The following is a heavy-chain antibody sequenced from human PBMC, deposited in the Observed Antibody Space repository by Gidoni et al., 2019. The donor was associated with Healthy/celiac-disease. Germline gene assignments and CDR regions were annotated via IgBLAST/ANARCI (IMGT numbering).Heavy chain of an antibody. CDR3: AKSHFKGIYSIVVVTPLEFDP. V-gene: IGHV3-23*01. Sequence: EVQLLESGGGLVQPGGSLRLSCAASGFTFSSSAMSWVRQAPGKGLEWVSAISGSGGSTYDADSVKGRFTISRDNSKNTLYLQMNSLRAEDTAVYYCAKSHFKGIYSIVVVTPLEFDPWGQGTLVTVSS. CDR1: GFTFSSSA. J-gene: IGHJ5*02. D-gene: IGHD3-22*01. CDR2: ISGSGGST.